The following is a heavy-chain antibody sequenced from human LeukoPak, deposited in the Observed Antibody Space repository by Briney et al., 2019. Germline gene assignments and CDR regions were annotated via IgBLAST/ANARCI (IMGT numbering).Heavy chain of an antibody. Sequence: PSETLSLTCAVSGGSISSSNWWSWVRQPPGKGLEWIGEIYHSGSTNYNPSLKSRVTISLDTSKYQFSLKLTSVSAADTAIYFCARVYNPDFYYHMDVWGKGTTVTVSS. J-gene: IGHJ6*03. V-gene: IGHV4-4*02. CDR2: IYHSGST. CDR3: ARVYNPDFYYHMDV. CDR1: GGSISSSNW. D-gene: IGHD1-14*01.